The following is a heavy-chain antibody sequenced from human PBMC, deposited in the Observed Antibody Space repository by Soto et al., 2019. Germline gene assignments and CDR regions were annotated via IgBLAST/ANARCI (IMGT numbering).Heavy chain of an antibody. CDR1: GYTFTSYY. J-gene: IGHJ6*02. Sequence: ASVKFSLKASGYTFTSYYMHWVRQAPGQGPEWMGIINPSGGSTSYAQKFQGRVTMTRDTSTSTVYMELSSLRSEDTAVYYCARSYQLRGYYYGMDVWGQGTTVTVSS. V-gene: IGHV1-46*01. D-gene: IGHD2-2*01. CDR2: INPSGGST. CDR3: ARSYQLRGYYYGMDV.